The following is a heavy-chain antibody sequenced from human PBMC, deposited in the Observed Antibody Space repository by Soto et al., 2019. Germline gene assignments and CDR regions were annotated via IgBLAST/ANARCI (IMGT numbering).Heavy chain of an antibody. V-gene: IGHV1-46*03. D-gene: IGHD2-2*01. J-gene: IGHJ4*02. CDR1: GYTFTTYY. Sequence: ASVKVSCKASGYTFTTYYMHWVRQAPGQGLEWIGIINPSSGSTTYAQKFQDRVTMTRDTSTNTVFMELSSLRSEDTAVYYCARDNPGVVVVTAAPGAYWGQGTLVTVSS. CDR3: ARDNPGVVVVTAAPGAY. CDR2: INPSSGST.